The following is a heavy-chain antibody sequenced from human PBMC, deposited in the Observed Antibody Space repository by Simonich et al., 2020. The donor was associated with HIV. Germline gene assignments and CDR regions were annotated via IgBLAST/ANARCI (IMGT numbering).Heavy chain of an antibody. CDR1: GGSFSGYY. J-gene: IGHJ4*02. CDR3: ATTSRVSNTWYRGY. D-gene: IGHD6-13*01. Sequence: QVRLQQWGAGMLKPSETLSLTCAVYGGSFSGYYWSWIRQHPGKGLEWIGEINQSGRSNYNFSLKSRVTISVDTSKNQFSLRLSSVTAADTAVYYCATTSRVSNTWYRGYWGQGTLVTVSS. CDR2: INQSGRS. V-gene: IGHV4-34*01.